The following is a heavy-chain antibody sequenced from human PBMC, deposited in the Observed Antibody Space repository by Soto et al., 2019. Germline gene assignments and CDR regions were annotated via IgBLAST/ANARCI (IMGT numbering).Heavy chain of an antibody. D-gene: IGHD5-12*01. V-gene: IGHV1-2*02. Sequence: ASVKVSCKAYGYTFTDFFLHWLRQAPGQGLEWMGWINPNSGATNYAQKFQGRVTMARDTSVNTAYMELSRLRSDDTAVYYCAKDKILPATIYGGAYNCFDPWGQGTLVTVSS. J-gene: IGHJ5*02. CDR3: AKDKILPATIYGGAYNCFDP. CDR1: GYTFTDFF. CDR2: INPNSGAT.